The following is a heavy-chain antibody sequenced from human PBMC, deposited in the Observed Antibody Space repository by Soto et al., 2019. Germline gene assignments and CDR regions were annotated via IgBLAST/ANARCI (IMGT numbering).Heavy chain of an antibody. V-gene: IGHV1-8*01. CDR1: GYTFRSYA. CDR2: VNPNTGNT. Sequence: QVQLVQSGAEVKKPGASVKVSCTGSGYTFRSYAIHWVRQATGQGLECMGWVNPNTGNTGYAQKFQGRVIMTRALSKSSAYMEVNSRTSEDKAIYYCARAYGAGSFDFWGQGTLVSVSS. CDR3: ARAYGAGSFDF. J-gene: IGHJ5*01. D-gene: IGHD3-10*01.